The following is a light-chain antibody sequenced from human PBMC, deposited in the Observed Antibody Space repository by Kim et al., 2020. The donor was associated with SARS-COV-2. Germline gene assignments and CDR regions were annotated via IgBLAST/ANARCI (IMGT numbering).Light chain of an antibody. CDR3: MIWPRNAVL. CDR1: SDIDVGSHN. V-gene: IGLV5-37*01. CDR2: YFSDSDK. J-gene: IGLJ2*01. Sequence: LTSTLPSDIDVGSHNVYWFQQKPGSPPRYLLYYFSDSDKRQGSGVPSRFSGSKDASANTGILLISGLQSEDEADYYCMIWPRNAVLFGGGTQLTVL.